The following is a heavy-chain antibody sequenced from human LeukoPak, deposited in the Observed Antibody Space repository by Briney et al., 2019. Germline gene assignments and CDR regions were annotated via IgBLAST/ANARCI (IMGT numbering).Heavy chain of an antibody. CDR2: ISGRGGST. D-gene: IGHD4-23*01. V-gene: IGHV3-23*01. CDR3: ANLVRLYNYFDY. J-gene: IGHJ4*02. CDR1: GFTFSSYA. Sequence: PGGSLRLSCAASGFTFSSYAMSWVRQAPGKGLEWVSAISGRGGSTYYADSVKGRFTISRDNSKNTLYLQMNSLRAEDTAVYYCANLVRLYNYFDYWGQGTLVTVSS.